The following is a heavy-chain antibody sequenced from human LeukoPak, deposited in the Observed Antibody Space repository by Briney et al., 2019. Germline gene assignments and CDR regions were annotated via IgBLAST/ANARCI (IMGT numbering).Heavy chain of an antibody. CDR3: ARDSSTMNDAFDI. Sequence: PSETLSLTCTVPGGSISSYYWSWIRQPPGKGLEWIGYIYYSGSTNYNPSLKSRVTISVDTSKNQFSLKLSSVTAADTAVYYCARDSSTMNDAFDIWGQGTMVTVSS. CDR1: GGSISSYY. CDR2: IYYSGST. J-gene: IGHJ3*02. V-gene: IGHV4-59*01. D-gene: IGHD2-2*01.